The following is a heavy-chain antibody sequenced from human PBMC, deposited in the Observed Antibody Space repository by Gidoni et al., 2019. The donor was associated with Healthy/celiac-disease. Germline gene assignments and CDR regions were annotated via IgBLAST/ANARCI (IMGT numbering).Heavy chain of an antibody. Sequence: QGQLVQSGEEVKKPGSSVKVSCKASGGTVSSEAISWVRRAPGQGLEWMGGIIPIFGTANSAQKFQGRVTIPADKSTSTAYMELSSLRSEDTAVYYCARVMITFGGVIGYYYYGMDVWGQGTTVTVSS. CDR1: GGTVSSEA. J-gene: IGHJ6*02. CDR3: ARVMITFGGVIGYYYYGMDV. CDR2: IIPIFGTA. V-gene: IGHV1-69*06. D-gene: IGHD3-16*02.